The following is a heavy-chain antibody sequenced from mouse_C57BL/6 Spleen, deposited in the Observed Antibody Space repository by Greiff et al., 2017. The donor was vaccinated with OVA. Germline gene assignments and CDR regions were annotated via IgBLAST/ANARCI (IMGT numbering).Heavy chain of an antibody. D-gene: IGHD2-4*01. J-gene: IGHJ1*03. CDR1: GFTFSDYG. Sequence: EVMLVESGGGLVKPGGSLKLSCAASGFTFSDYGMHWVRQAPEKGLEWVAYISSGSSTIYYADTVKGRFTISRDNAKNTLFLQMTSLGSEDTAMYYCATIYDYDGYFDVWGTGTTVTVSS. CDR3: ATIYDYDGYFDV. V-gene: IGHV5-17*01. CDR2: ISSGSSTI.